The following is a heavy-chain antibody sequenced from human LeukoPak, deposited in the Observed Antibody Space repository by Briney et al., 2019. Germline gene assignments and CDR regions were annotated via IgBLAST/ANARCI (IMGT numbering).Heavy chain of an antibody. V-gene: IGHV4-4*09. J-gene: IGHJ4*02. Sequence: SETLSLTCTVSGDSISGYYWTWIRQPPGKGLEWIGYVYTSGNTNYNPSLKSRVTISVDTSKNQFSLKLSSVTAADTALYYCARLKTSFNYFDYWGQGTLVTVSS. CDR3: ARLKTSFNYFDY. D-gene: IGHD6-6*01. CDR2: VYTSGNT. CDR1: GDSISGYY.